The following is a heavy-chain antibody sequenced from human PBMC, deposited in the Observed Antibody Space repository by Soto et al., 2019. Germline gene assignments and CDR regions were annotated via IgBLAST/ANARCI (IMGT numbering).Heavy chain of an antibody. V-gene: IGHV3-74*01. CDR2: INSDGSST. CDR3: ASSWQQNGMDV. D-gene: IGHD6-13*01. J-gene: IGHJ6*02. Sequence: EVQLVESGGGLVQPGGSLRLSCAASGFTFSSYWMHWVRQAPGKGLVWVSRINSDGSSTSYADSVKGRFTISRDNAKNTLYLKMNSLRDEDTAVYYCASSWQQNGMDVWGQGTTVTVSS. CDR1: GFTFSSYW.